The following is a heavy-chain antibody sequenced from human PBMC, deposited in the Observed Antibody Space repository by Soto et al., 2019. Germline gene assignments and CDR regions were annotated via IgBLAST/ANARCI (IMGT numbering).Heavy chain of an antibody. CDR3: AKADKYSSGWYSLWARDYYYGMDV. D-gene: IGHD6-19*01. Sequence: ASVKVSCKVSGYTLTELSMHWVRQAPGKGLEWMGGFDPEDGETIYAQKFQGRVTMTEDKSTDTAYMELSSLRSEDTAVYYCAKADKYSSGWYSLWARDYYYGMDVWGQGTTVTVSS. CDR2: FDPEDGET. J-gene: IGHJ6*02. CDR1: GYTLTELS. V-gene: IGHV1-24*01.